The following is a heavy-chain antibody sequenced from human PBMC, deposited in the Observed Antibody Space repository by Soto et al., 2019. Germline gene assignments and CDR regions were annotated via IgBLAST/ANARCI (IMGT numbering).Heavy chain of an antibody. CDR2: ISSSSTYI. CDR1: GFTFSNYG. D-gene: IGHD3-10*01. J-gene: IGHJ5*02. Sequence: PGGTLRLSWAASGFTFSNYGMNWVRQAPGKGLEWGSSISSSSTYIYYADSVKGRFTISRDNSRNTVYLQMNSLRGDDTALCYCGKNSGWFNTWGQGALVTVSS. CDR3: GKNSGWFNT. V-gene: IGHV3-21*04.